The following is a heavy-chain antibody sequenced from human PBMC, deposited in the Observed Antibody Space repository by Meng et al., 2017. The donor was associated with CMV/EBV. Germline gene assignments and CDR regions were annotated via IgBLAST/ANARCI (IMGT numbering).Heavy chain of an antibody. D-gene: IGHD5-12*01. V-gene: IGHV1-46*01. CDR1: GYTFTSYY. CDR2: INPSRGST. J-gene: IGHJ6*02. Sequence: ASVKVSCKASGYTFTSYYMHWVRQAPGQGLEWMGIINPSRGSTSYAQKFQGRVTMTRDTSTSTVYMELSSLRSEDTAVYYCARGDYSGYDRPGYGMDVWGQGTTVTVSS. CDR3: ARGDYSGYDRPGYGMDV.